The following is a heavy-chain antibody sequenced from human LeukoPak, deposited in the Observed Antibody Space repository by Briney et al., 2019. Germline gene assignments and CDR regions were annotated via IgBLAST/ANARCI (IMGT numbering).Heavy chain of an antibody. J-gene: IGHJ4*02. Sequence: GGSLRLSCVTSGFIFRTYSMTWVRQAPGKGLEWVSIISNSGDATFYADSVKGRFTISRDNSKNTLYLQMNSLRAEDTAVYYCAKDPRRYSRTGGYFDYWGQGTLVTVSS. V-gene: IGHV3-23*01. CDR1: GFIFRTYS. D-gene: IGHD6-13*01. CDR2: ISNSGDAT. CDR3: AKDPRRYSRTGGYFDY.